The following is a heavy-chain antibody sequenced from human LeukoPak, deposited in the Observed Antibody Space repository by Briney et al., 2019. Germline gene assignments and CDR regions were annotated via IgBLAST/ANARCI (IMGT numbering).Heavy chain of an antibody. CDR3: AHSPPIYSSGYYYFDY. Sequence: SGPTLVNPTQTLTLTCTFSGFSLSTSGVGVGWIRQPPRKALAWLALIYWDGDKRYSPSLKSRLTITKDTSKNQVVLTMTNMDPVDTATYYCAHSPPIYSSGYYYFDYWGQGTLVTVSS. D-gene: IGHD6-19*01. J-gene: IGHJ4*02. V-gene: IGHV2-5*02. CDR1: GFSLSTSGVG. CDR2: IYWDGDK.